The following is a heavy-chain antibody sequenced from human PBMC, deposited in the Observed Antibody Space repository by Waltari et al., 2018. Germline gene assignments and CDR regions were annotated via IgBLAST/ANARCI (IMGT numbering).Heavy chain of an antibody. D-gene: IGHD3-22*01. CDR3: VRHGVIADSGGYYFEY. Sequence: QVQLQESGPGLVKPSETLSLTCTVSGGSMTNNYWNWIRQPPGKGLEWIGYTHSSGTTNYNPSRKSRVAISVDTSKNQFSLKLSSVTAADTAVYYCVRHGVIADSGGYYFEYWGQGKLVTVSS. J-gene: IGHJ4*02. CDR1: GGSMTNNY. V-gene: IGHV4-59*08. CDR2: THSSGTT.